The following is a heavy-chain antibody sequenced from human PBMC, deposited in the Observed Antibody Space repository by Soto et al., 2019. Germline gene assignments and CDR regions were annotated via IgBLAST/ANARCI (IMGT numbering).Heavy chain of an antibody. CDR2: IYPGDSDT. D-gene: IGHD3-22*01. CDR3: ARMYYYDSSGYSYYFDY. J-gene: IGHJ4*02. V-gene: IGHV5-51*01. Sequence: GESLKISCKGSGYSFTSYRIGWERQMPGKGLEWMGIIYPGDSDTRYSPSFQGQVTISADKSISTAYLQWSSLKASDTAVYYCARMYYYDSSGYSYYFDYWGQGTLVTVSS. CDR1: GYSFTSYR.